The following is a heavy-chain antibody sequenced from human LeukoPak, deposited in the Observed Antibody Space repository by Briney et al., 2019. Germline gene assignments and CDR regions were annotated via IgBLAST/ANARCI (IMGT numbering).Heavy chain of an antibody. Sequence: SGGSLRLSCALSGFPFSTFAMMCVRQARGEGVVCVSSISGRGGRTYYLHSVKGRFTITRDNAKNTLYLQMNTLRAHGTALLYCAKDRAERGGYWGPFDYWGQGTLVTVSS. D-gene: IGHD1-26*01. CDR2: ISGRGGRT. J-gene: IGHJ4*02. V-gene: IGHV3-23*01. CDR3: AKDRAERGGYWGPFDY. CDR1: GFPFSTFA.